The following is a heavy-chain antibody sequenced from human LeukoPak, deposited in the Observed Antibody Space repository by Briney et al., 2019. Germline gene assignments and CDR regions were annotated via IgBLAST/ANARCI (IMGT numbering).Heavy chain of an antibody. CDR2: ISAYNGNT. CDR1: GYTFINYF. V-gene: IGHV1-18*04. CDR3: ARAQLLYSDFDY. J-gene: IGHJ4*02. Sequence: ASVKVSCKASGYTFINYFIHWVRQAPGQGLEWMGWISAYNGNTNYAQKLQGRVTMTTDTSTSTAYMELRSLRSDDTAVYYCARAQLLYSDFDYWGQGTLVTVSS. D-gene: IGHD2-2*02.